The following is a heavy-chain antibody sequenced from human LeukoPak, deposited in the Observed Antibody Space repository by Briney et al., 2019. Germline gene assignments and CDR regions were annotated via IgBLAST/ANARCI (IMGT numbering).Heavy chain of an antibody. CDR3: ARDPDFIVGATRGDY. CDR2: IDYSGGST. V-gene: IGHV3-23*01. Sequence: GGSLRLSCTVSGFTLSSYEMSWIRQAPGKGLEWVSSIDYSGGSTYYADSVKGRFTISRDNAKNSLYLQMNSLRAEDTAVYYCARDPDFIVGATRGDYWGQGTLVTVSS. CDR1: GFTLSSYE. D-gene: IGHD1-26*01. J-gene: IGHJ4*02.